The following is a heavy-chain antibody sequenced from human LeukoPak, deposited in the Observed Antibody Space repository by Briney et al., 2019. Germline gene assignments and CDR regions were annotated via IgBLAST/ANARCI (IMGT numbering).Heavy chain of an antibody. CDR2: IYYTGST. J-gene: IGHJ4*02. Sequence: SETLSLTCTVSGGSVSSGSYYWSWIRQPPGKGLEWIGYIYYTGSTKYNPSLKSRVTISADSSKNQFSLRLTSVTAADTAVHYCARDSGSYPLGYFDYWGQGTVVSVSS. CDR1: GGSVSSGSYY. D-gene: IGHD1-26*01. V-gene: IGHV4-61*01. CDR3: ARDSGSYPLGYFDY.